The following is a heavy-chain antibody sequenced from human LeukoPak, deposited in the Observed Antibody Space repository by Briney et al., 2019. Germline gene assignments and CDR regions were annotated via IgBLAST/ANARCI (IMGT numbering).Heavy chain of an antibody. CDR1: GFTFSGYA. V-gene: IGHV3-23*01. Sequence: GGSLSLSCAASGFTFSGYAMSWVRQAPGKRLEWVSAIVGGGGTTFYADSVKGRFTISRDNSKNTVYLQMNSLRAEDTAVYYCAKARLSTGWAYNDYWGQGTLVTVSS. CDR3: AKARLSTGWAYNDY. D-gene: IGHD6-19*01. CDR2: IVGGGGTT. J-gene: IGHJ4*02.